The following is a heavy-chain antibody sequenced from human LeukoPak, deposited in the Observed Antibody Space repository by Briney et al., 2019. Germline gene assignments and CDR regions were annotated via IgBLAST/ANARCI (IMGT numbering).Heavy chain of an antibody. CDR2: ISYDGSNK. Sequence: RPGGSLRLSCAASGFTFSSYAMHWVRQAPGKGLEWVAVISYDGSNKYYAGSVKGRFTISRDNSKNTLYLQMNSLRAEDTAVYYCAREDGAYGSGSYPDYWGQGTLVTVSS. J-gene: IGHJ4*02. D-gene: IGHD3-10*01. V-gene: IGHV3-30*04. CDR3: AREDGAYGSGSYPDY. CDR1: GFTFSSYA.